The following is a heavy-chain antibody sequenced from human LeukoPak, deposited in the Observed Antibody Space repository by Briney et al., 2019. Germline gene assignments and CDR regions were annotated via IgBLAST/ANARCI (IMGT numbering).Heavy chain of an antibody. D-gene: IGHD5-12*01. CDR1: GFTFSSYA. V-gene: IGHV3-23*01. J-gene: IGHJ4*02. Sequence: GGSLRLSCAASGFTFSSYAMSWVRQAPGKGLKWVSAISGSGGTTYCADSVKGRFTISRDNSKNTLYLQMNSLRAEDTAVYYCAEDYVDVLGTMLSWDQGTLVTVSS. CDR2: ISGSGGTT. CDR3: AEDYVDVLGTMLS.